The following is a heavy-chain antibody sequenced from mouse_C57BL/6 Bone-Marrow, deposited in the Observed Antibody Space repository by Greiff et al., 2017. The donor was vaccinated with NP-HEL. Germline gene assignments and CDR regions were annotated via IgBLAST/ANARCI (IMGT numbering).Heavy chain of an antibody. V-gene: IGHV1-64*01. D-gene: IGHD4-1*01. J-gene: IGHJ1*03. CDR3: PYANPLGPWYFDV. Sequence: QVQLQQSGAELVKPGASVKLSCKASGYTFTSYWMHWVKQRPGQGLEWIGMIHPNSGSTNYNEKFKSKATLTVDKSSSTAYMQLSSLTSDDSAVYYCPYANPLGPWYFDVWGTGTTVTVSS. CDR2: IHPNSGST. CDR1: GYTFTSYW.